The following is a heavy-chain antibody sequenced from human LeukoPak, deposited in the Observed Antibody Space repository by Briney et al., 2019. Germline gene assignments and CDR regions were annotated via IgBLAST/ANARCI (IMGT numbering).Heavy chain of an antibody. D-gene: IGHD3-3*01. Sequence: SETLSLTCTVSGGSISSYYWSWLRQPPGKGLEWIGYIYTSGSTNYNPSLKSRVTISVDTSKNQFSLKLSSVTAADTAVYYCARGYYDFWSDYNWFDPWGQGTLVTVSS. CDR3: ARGYYDFWSDYNWFDP. CDR2: IYTSGST. J-gene: IGHJ5*02. V-gene: IGHV4-4*09. CDR1: GGSISSYY.